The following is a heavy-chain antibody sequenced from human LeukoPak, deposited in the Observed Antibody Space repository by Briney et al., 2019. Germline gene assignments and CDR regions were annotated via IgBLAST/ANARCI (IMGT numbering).Heavy chain of an antibody. CDR1: GFTVSSNY. CDR3: ACAYYDILTGYYSNCYYYGMDV. V-gene: IGHV3-66*02. J-gene: IGHJ6*02. Sequence: PGGSLRLSCAASGFTVSSNYMSWVRQAPGKGLEWVSVIFSGSSTYYSESVESGFTISRDNSKNTLYLQMNSLRAEDTAVYYCACAYYDILTGYYSNCYYYGMDVWGQGTTVTFSS. D-gene: IGHD3-9*01. CDR2: IFSGSST.